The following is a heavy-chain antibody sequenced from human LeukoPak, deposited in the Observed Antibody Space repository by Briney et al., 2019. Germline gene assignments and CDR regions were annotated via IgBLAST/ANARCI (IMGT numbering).Heavy chain of an antibody. Sequence: PSETLSLTCTVSGGSISGHYWTWIRQPPGKGLEWIGYIYSSGSTNSNPSLKGRVTMSVDTSKNQFSLRLSSVTAADTAVYYCARTVRQWLANDAFDIWGQGTMVTVSS. CDR2: IYSSGST. CDR3: ARTVRQWLANDAFDI. V-gene: IGHV4-59*11. J-gene: IGHJ3*02. CDR1: GGSISGHY. D-gene: IGHD6-19*01.